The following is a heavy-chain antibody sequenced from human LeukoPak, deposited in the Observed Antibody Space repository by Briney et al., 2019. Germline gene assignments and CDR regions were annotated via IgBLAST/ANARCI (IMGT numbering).Heavy chain of an antibody. J-gene: IGHJ4*02. CDR1: GYTFTSYA. CDR3: ARDGAPYHYGSGSYHPADY. CDR2: INAGNGNT. D-gene: IGHD3-10*01. Sequence: ASVKVSCKASGYTFTSYAMHWVRQAPGQRLEWMGWINAGNGNTKYSQKFQGRVTITRDTSASTAYMELSSLRSEDTAVYYCARDGAPYHYGSGSYHPADYWGQGTLVTVSS. V-gene: IGHV1-3*01.